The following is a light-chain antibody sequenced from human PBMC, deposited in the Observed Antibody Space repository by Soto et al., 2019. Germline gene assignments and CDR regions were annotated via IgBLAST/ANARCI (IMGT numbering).Light chain of an antibody. V-gene: IGLV1-40*01. CDR2: GNS. CDR3: QSYDSSLSGSKV. CDR1: SSNIGAGYD. J-gene: IGLJ1*01. Sequence: QSVLTQPPSVSGAPGQRVTISCTGSSSNIGAGYDVHWYQQLPGTAPKLLIYGNSNRPSGVPDQFSGSKSGTSASPAITGLQAEDEADYYCQSYDSSLSGSKVFGTGTKVTVL.